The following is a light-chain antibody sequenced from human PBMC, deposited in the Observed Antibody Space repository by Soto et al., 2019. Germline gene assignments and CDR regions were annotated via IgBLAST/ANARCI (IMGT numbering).Light chain of an antibody. J-gene: IGKJ4*02. V-gene: IGKV3-11*01. CDR1: QSVSSY. CDR2: DAS. CDR3: QQRSNWPPG. Sequence: EILLTQSPATLSLYPGERATLSCRASQSVSSYLAWYQQKPGQAPRVLIYDASNRATGIPARFSGSGSGTDFTLTISSLEPEDFAVYYCQQRSNWPPGFGGGTKVEIK.